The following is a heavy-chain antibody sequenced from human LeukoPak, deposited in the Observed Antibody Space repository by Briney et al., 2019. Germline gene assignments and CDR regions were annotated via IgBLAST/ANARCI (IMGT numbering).Heavy chain of an antibody. D-gene: IGHD2-15*01. J-gene: IGHJ5*02. CDR2: IYSSGST. V-gene: IGHV4-61*02. CDR3: ARVDGSCSGGSCPSGNWFDP. Sequence: TSETLSLTCSVSGGSISSGDYYWNWIRQPAGKGLEWIGRIYSSGSTNYNPSLKSRVTISVDTSKNQFSLKLSSVTAADTAVYYCARVDGSCSGGSCPSGNWFDPWGQGTLVTVSS. CDR1: GGSISSGDYY.